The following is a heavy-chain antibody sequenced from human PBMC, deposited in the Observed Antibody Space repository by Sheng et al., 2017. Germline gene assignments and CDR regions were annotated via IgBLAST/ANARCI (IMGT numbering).Heavy chain of an antibody. J-gene: IGHJ4*02. Sequence: EVQLVESGGGLVQPGGSLRLSCAASGFIFSSYWMSWVRQAPGRGLEWVANINEDGSGTHYVDSLKGRFTISRDNAKNSLYLQMNSLRVEDSAVYYCARGWFGQIWDYYYDYWGQGTLAT. CDR1: GFIFSSYW. V-gene: IGHV3-7*01. CDR2: INEDGSGT. CDR3: ARGWFGQIWDYYYDY. D-gene: IGHD3-10*01.